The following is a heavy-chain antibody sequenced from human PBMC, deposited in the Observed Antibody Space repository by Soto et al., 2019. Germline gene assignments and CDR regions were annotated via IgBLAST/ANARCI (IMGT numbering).Heavy chain of an antibody. CDR2: SSNSGTFA. D-gene: IGHD1-1*01. CDR1: GFTFSDYY. V-gene: IGHV3-11*06. CDR3: ARSGDNFNVLDY. Sequence: GSLRLSCAASGFTFSDYYMSWVRQAPGRGLEWISYSSNSGTFARYATSVKGRFSISRDNANNSLYLEMNSLRVEDTAVYYCARSGDNFNVLDYWGQGTPVTVSS. J-gene: IGHJ4*02.